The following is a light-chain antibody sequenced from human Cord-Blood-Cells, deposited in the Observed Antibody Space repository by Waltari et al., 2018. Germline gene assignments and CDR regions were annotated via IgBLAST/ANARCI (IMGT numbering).Light chain of an antibody. CDR1: QSISSY. J-gene: IGKJ1*01. V-gene: IGKV1-39*01. CDR2: AAS. Sequence: DIQMTQSPSSLSASVGDRVTITCRASQSISSYLNWYQQKPGKAPKLLIYAASSLESGVPSRFSGSGSGTDFTFTISSLQPEDFATYYCQQSYSTPWRFGQGTKVEIK. CDR3: QQSYSTPWR.